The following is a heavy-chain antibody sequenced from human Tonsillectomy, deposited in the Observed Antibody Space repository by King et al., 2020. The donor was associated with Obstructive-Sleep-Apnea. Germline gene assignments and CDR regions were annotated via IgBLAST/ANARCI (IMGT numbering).Heavy chain of an antibody. J-gene: IGHJ4*02. D-gene: IGHD3-3*01. CDR1: GFTFSSYA. V-gene: IGHV3-23*04. CDR3: AKDPSHDFWSGYYTNYFDY. Sequence: VQLVESGGGLVQPGGSLRLSCAASGFTFSSYAMNWVRQAPGKGLEWVSAISGSGGSTYYADSVKGRFTISRDNSKNTLYLQMNSLRAEDTAVYYCAKDPSHDFWSGYYTNYFDYWGQGTLVTVSS. CDR2: ISGSGGST.